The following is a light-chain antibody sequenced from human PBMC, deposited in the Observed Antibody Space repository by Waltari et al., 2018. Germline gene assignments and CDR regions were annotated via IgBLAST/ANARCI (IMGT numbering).Light chain of an antibody. CDR1: SSGVGVYYT. J-gene: IGLJ3*02. CDR3: CSYTTSSARV. V-gene: IGLV2-14*01. CDR2: DVT. Sequence: QSALTQPASVSGSPGQANTISCTGTSSGVGVYYTVSWYQQNPGKAPKLMIYDVTKRPTGVSDRCSDPTSGNQPSLTISGLQAEDEAEYSCCSYTTSSARVFGGGTKLTVL.